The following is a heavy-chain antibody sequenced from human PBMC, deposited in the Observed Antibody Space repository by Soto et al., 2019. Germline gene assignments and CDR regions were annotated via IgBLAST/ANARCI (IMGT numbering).Heavy chain of an antibody. CDR1: GFIFSACA. CDR3: ANLQTGAYDPSX. J-gene: IGHJ5*02. V-gene: IGHV3-23*01. Sequence: GGSLRLSCAASGFIFSACAMSWVRQAPGRGLEWVSDSNSGGSTYYADSVKGRFTISRDNSKNTLYLQMNSLRAEDTDVYYCANLQTGAYDPSXWGQGTLVTVSX. D-gene: IGHD7-27*01. CDR2: SNSGGST.